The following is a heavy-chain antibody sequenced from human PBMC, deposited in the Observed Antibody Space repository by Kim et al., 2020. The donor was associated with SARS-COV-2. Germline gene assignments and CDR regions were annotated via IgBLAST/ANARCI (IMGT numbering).Heavy chain of an antibody. CDR1: GGSISSYY. CDR3: ARFKDMVRGAYYYYYGMDV. J-gene: IGHJ6*02. CDR2: IYYSGST. V-gene: IGHV4-59*13. D-gene: IGHD3-10*01. Sequence: SETLSLTCTVSGGSISSYYWSWIRQPPGKGLEWIGYIYYSGSTNYNPSLKSRVTISVDTSKNQFSLKLSSVTAADTAVYYCARFKDMVRGAYYYYYGMDVWGQGTTVTVSS.